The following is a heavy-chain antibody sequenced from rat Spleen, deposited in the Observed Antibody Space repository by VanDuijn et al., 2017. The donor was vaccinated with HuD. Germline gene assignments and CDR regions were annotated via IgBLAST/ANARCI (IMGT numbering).Heavy chain of an antibody. D-gene: IGHD1-8*01. J-gene: IGHJ3*01. CDR3: AKEGDGGYSSYPNWFSY. CDR2: ISPSGVT. Sequence: EVQLVESDGGLVQPGRSLKLSCAASGFTFSDYYMAWVRQAPTKGLEWVATISPSGVTYYRGSVKGRFTVSRDYAKNTLYLQMDSLRSEDTATYYCAKEGDGGYSSYPNWFSYWGQGTLVTVSS. V-gene: IGHV5-25*01. CDR1: GFTFSDYY.